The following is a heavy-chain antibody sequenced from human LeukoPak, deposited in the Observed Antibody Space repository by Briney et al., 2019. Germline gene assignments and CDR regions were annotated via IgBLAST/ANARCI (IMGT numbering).Heavy chain of an antibody. J-gene: IGHJ4*02. CDR2: IYNDGST. CDR1: GFTVSSNF. Sequence: GGSLILSCAASGFTVSSNFMSWVRQAPGKGLEWVSVIYNDGSTYYADSVKGRFTISRDNSKNTLYLQMNSLRAEDTAVYYCARDRPHGSYLDFDYWGQGTLVTVSS. V-gene: IGHV3-66*01. CDR3: ARDRPHGSYLDFDY. D-gene: IGHD1-26*01.